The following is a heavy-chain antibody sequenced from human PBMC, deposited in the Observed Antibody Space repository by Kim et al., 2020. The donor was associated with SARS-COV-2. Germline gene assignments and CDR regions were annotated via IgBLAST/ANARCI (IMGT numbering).Heavy chain of an antibody. CDR3: AKTFSGNYFGYNY. V-gene: IGHV3-30*18. CDR2: ISYDGSHK. Sequence: GGSLRLSCAASGFTFNTYGMHWVRQAPGKGLEWVAVISYDGSHKYYEDSVKGRFTISRDNSKNTLYLQMNSLRIEDTAVYYCAKTFSGNYFGYNYWGKGTMVTVS. D-gene: IGHD1-26*01. CDR1: GFTFNTYG. J-gene: IGHJ4*02.